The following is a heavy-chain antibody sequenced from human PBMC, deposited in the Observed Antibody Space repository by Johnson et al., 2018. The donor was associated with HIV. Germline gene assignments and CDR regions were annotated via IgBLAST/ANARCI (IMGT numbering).Heavy chain of an antibody. CDR1: GFTFSNYW. CDR2: INSDGSNT. D-gene: IGHD3-22*01. J-gene: IGHJ3*01. Sequence: EVQLVESGGGVVQPGRSLRLSCAASGFTFSNYWMTWVRQAPGKGLEWVSRINSDGSNTKYADSVKGRFTISRDNAKNTLYLQMNSLRAEDTAVYYCAREGTYYYDNSGYNDAFDVWGQGTMVTVSS. V-gene: IGHV3-74*03. CDR3: AREGTYYYDNSGYNDAFDV.